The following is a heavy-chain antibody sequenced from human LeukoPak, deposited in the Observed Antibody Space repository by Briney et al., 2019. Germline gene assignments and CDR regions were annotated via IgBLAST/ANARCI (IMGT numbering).Heavy chain of an antibody. CDR3: ARASRGYSYGFGDYYYYMDV. CDR1: GFTFSSYE. CDR2: IYSGGST. J-gene: IGHJ6*03. Sequence: GGSLRLSCAASGFTFSSYEMNWVRQAPGKGLEWVSVIYSGGSTYYADSVKGRFTISRDNSKNTLYLQMNSLRAEDTAVYYCARASRGYSYGFGDYYYYMDVWGKGTTVTISS. V-gene: IGHV3-66*01. D-gene: IGHD5-18*01.